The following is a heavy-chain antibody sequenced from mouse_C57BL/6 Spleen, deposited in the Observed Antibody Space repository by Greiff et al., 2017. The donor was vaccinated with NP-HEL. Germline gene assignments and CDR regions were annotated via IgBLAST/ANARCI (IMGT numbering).Heavy chain of an antibody. Sequence: DVKLQESGPGLVKPSQSLSLTCSVTGYSITSGYYWNWIRQFPGNILEWMGYISYDGSNNYNPSLKNRISITRDTSKNQFFLKLNSVTTEDTATYYCARVDWDWYFDVWGTGTTVTVSS. J-gene: IGHJ1*03. CDR2: ISYDGSN. CDR3: ARVDWDWYFDV. CDR1: GYSITSGYY. D-gene: IGHD4-1*01. V-gene: IGHV3-6*01.